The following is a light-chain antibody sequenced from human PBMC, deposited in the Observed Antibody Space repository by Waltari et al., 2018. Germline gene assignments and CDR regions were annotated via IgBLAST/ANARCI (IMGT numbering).Light chain of an antibody. CDR1: STDLASYNL. Sequence: QSALSQPASVSGSPGQSLTITCTGASTDLASYNLVAWYQHHPNRAPKLTIYEATKRPSGISHLFFGAKSGATASLGISGLQAEHEADYYCCSYTGSSTSYGCGGGTKVTVL. CDR3: CSYTGSSTSYG. CDR2: EAT. J-gene: IGLJ1*01. V-gene: IGLV2-23*01.